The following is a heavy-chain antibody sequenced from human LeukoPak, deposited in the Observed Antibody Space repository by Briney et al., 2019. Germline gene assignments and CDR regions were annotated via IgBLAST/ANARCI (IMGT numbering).Heavy chain of an antibody. Sequence: ASVKVSCKASGGTFSSYAISWVRQAPGQGLEWMGGIIPIFGTANYAQKFQGRVTITTDESTSTAYMELSSLRSEDTAVYYCARARLDCSSTSCYSFDYWGQGTLVTVSS. J-gene: IGHJ4*02. CDR1: GGTFSSYA. CDR2: IIPIFGTA. CDR3: ARARLDCSSTSCYSFDY. D-gene: IGHD2-2*01. V-gene: IGHV1-69*05.